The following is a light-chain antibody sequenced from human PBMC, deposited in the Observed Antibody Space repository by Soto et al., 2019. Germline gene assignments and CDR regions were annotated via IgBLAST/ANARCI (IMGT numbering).Light chain of an antibody. CDR3: QQYKSYFRT. CDR1: QSISSY. J-gene: IGKJ1*01. CDR2: AAS. V-gene: IGKV1-39*01. Sequence: DIQMTQSPSSLSASLGDRVTITCRASQSISSYLNWYQQKPGKAPKLLIYAASSLHSGVPSRFSGSGSETEFTLTISSLLPDDFATYFCQQYKSYFRTFGQGTKVDIK.